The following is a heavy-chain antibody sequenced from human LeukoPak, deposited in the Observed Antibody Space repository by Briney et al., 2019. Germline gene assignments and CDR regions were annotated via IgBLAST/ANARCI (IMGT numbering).Heavy chain of an antibody. CDR3: AKEHGDYPINPFDY. Sequence: GGSLRLSCAASGFTFSSYGMHWVRQAPGKGLEWVAVIWYDGSNKYYADSVKGRFTISRDNSKNTLYLQMNSLRAEDTAVYYCAKEHGDYPINPFDYWGQETLVSVSS. V-gene: IGHV3-33*06. J-gene: IGHJ4*02. CDR1: GFTFSSYG. CDR2: IWYDGSNK. D-gene: IGHD4-17*01.